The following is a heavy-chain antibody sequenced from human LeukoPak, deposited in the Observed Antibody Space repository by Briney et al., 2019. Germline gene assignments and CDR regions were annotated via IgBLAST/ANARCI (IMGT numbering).Heavy chain of an antibody. Sequence: HPGGSLRLSCAASGFTFDDYGMSWVRHAPGKGLEWVSGINWNGGSTGYADSVKGRFTISRHNAKNSLYLQMNSLRAEDTALYYCAREDNAYYYGSGSYYALWGQGTLVTVSS. CDR2: INWNGGST. D-gene: IGHD3-10*01. V-gene: IGHV3-20*04. CDR1: GFTFDDYG. CDR3: AREDNAYYYGSGSYYAL. J-gene: IGHJ4*02.